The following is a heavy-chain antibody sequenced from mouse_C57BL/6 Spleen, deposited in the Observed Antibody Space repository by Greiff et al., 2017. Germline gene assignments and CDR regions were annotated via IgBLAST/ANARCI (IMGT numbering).Heavy chain of an antibody. CDR3: AREGGSSYCWFAY. CDR2: IYPGSGST. Sequence: QVQLQQPGAELVKPGASVKMSCKASGYTFTSYWITWVKQRPGQGLEWIGDIYPGSGSTNYNEKFKSKATLTVDTSSSTAYMQLSSLTSADSAVYYCAREGGSSYCWFAYWGQGTLVTVSA. J-gene: IGHJ3*01. CDR1: GYTFTSYW. V-gene: IGHV1-55*01. D-gene: IGHD1-1*01.